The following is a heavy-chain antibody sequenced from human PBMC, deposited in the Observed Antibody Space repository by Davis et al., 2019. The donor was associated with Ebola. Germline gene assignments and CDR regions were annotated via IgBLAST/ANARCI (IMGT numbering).Heavy chain of an antibody. Sequence: PGGSLRLSCAASGFTFSSYAMSWVRQAPGKGLEWVSAISSSGGSTYYADSVKGRFTISRDNSKNTLYLQMNSLRAEDTAVYYCAKDLSLSINAFDYWGQGTLVTVSS. J-gene: IGHJ4*02. CDR3: AKDLSLSINAFDY. D-gene: IGHD2/OR15-2a*01. CDR2: ISSSGGST. CDR1: GFTFSSYA. V-gene: IGHV3-23*01.